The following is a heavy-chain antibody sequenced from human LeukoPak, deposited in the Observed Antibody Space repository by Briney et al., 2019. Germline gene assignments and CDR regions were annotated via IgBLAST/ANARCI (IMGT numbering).Heavy chain of an antibody. CDR2: IYYSGST. J-gene: IGHJ4*02. CDR3: ARDRTGYCSSTSCSYYFDY. CDR1: GFTFSSYA. Sequence: GSLRLSCAASGFTFSSYAMSWVRQAPGKGLEWMGYIYYSGSTNYNPSLKSRVTISVDTSKNQFYLKLSSVTAADTAVYYCARDRTGYCSSTSCSYYFDYWGQGTLVTVSS. V-gene: IGHV4-59*01. D-gene: IGHD2-2*01.